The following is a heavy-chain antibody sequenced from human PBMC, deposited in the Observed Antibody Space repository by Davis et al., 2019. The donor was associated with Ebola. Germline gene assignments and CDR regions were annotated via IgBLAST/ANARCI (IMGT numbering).Heavy chain of an antibody. CDR3: ASGQALSLEWSNISPIGGMDV. CDR2: IIPIFGTA. Sequence: AASVKVSCKASGGTFSSYAISWVRQAPGQGLEWMGGIIPIFGTANYAQKFQGRVTITADKSTSTAYMELSSLRSEDTAVYYCASGQALSLEWSNISPIGGMDVWGQGTTVTVSS. CDR1: GGTFSSYA. V-gene: IGHV1-69*06. J-gene: IGHJ6*02. D-gene: IGHD3-3*01.